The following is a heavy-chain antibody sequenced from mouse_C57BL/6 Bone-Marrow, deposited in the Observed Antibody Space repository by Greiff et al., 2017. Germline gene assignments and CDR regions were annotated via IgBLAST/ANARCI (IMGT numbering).Heavy chain of an antibody. CDR2: IYPRDGST. J-gene: IGHJ2*01. Sequence: QVHVKQSDAELVKPGASVKISCKVSGYTFTDHTIHWMKQRPEQGLEWIGYIYPRDGSTKYNGKFKGKATLTADKSSSTAYMQLNSLTSEDSAVYVCARAGSSPYYFDYWGQGTTLTVSS. V-gene: IGHV1-78*01. D-gene: IGHD1-1*01. CDR3: ARAGSSPYYFDY. CDR1: GYTFTDHT.